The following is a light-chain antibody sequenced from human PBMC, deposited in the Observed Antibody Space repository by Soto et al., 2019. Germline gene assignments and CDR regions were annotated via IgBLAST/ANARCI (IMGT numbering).Light chain of an antibody. CDR2: AAS. Sequence: DIQMTQYPSSLSASVGDRVTITCRASQGISTYLNWYQQKPGKAPKVLIYAASSLQSGVPSRFSGSGSETDFTLTISSLQPEDFATYSCQQSNSITWTFGQGTKGDNK. J-gene: IGKJ1*01. CDR1: QGISTY. V-gene: IGKV1-39*01. CDR3: QQSNSITWT.